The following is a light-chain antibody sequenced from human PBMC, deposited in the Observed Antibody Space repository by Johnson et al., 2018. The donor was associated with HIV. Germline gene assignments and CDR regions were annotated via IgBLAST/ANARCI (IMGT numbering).Light chain of an antibody. CDR3: GTWDSSLSAVV. V-gene: IGLV1-51*01. CDR2: DNN. Sequence: QPVLTQPPSVSAAPGQKVTISCSGSSSNIGNNYVSWYQQLPGTAPTLLIYDNNKRPSGIPDRFSGSKSGTSATLGITGLQTGEEADYYCGTWDSSLSAVVLGTGTKVTFL. CDR1: SSNIGNNY. J-gene: IGLJ1*01.